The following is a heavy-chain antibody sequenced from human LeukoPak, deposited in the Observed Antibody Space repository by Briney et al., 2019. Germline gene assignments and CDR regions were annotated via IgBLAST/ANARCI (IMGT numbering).Heavy chain of an antibody. CDR3: ARGGTYSSGWFLSEGFDP. CDR2: INHSGST. J-gene: IGHJ5*02. Sequence: SETLSLTCAVYGGSFSGYYWSWIRQPPGKGLEWIGEINHSGSTNYNPSLKSRVTISLDTSKNQFSLKLSSVTAADTAVYYCARGGTYSSGWFLSEGFDPWGQGTLVTVSP. CDR1: GGSFSGYY. V-gene: IGHV4-34*01. D-gene: IGHD6-19*01.